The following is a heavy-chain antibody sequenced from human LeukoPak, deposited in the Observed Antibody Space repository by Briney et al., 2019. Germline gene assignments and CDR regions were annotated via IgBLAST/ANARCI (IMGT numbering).Heavy chain of an antibody. CDR1: GGSFIGYY. V-gene: IGHV4-34*01. J-gene: IGHJ4*02. D-gene: IGHD5-12*01. CDR2: INHSGST. Sequence: SETLSLTCAVYGGSFIGYYWSWIRQPPGKGLEWIGEINHSGSTNYNPSLKSRITISVDTSKNQFSLKLSSVTAADTAVYYCARTRYSGYDPFDYWGQGALVTVSS. CDR3: ARTRYSGYDPFDY.